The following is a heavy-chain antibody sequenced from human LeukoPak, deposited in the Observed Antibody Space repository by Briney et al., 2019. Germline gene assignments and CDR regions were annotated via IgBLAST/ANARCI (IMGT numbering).Heavy chain of an antibody. CDR2: IFHSGTT. D-gene: IGHD1-26*01. J-gene: IGHJ5*02. V-gene: IGHV4-4*02. Sequence: SETLSLTCTVSDEVITSNNWWSWVRQSPGKGLEWIGEIFHSGTTRYKASLESRVTMLLDKSKNQFSLRLNSVTAADTAVYFCARLRLSGGSFSVGWFDPWGQGIQVTVPS. CDR3: ARLRLSGGSFSVGWFDP. CDR1: DEVITSNNW.